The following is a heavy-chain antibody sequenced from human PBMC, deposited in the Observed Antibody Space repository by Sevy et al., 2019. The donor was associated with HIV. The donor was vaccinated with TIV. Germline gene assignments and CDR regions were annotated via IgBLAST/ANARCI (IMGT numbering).Heavy chain of an antibody. D-gene: IGHD3-22*01. Sequence: ASVKVSCKASGYTFTGYYMHWVRQAPGQGLEWMGWINPNSGGTNYAQKFQGWVTMTRDTSINTAYMELSRLRSDDTAVYYCARDGDYDSSGTSYYGMDVWGQGTTVTVSS. CDR2: INPNSGGT. CDR3: ARDGDYDSSGTSYYGMDV. CDR1: GYTFTGYY. V-gene: IGHV1-2*04. J-gene: IGHJ6*02.